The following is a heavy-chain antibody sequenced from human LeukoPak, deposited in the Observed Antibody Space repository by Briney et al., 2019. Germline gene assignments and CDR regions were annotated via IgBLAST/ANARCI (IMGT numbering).Heavy chain of an antibody. Sequence: PSETLSLTCTVSGGSISSYYWSWIRQPAGKGLEWIGRIYTSGSTNYNPSLKSRVTMSVDTSKNQFFLKLSSVTAADTAVYYCARDRRYDFWSGHDLNWFDPWGQGTLVTVSS. J-gene: IGHJ5*02. CDR1: GGSISSYY. CDR2: IYTSGST. D-gene: IGHD3-3*01. CDR3: ARDRRYDFWSGHDLNWFDP. V-gene: IGHV4-4*07.